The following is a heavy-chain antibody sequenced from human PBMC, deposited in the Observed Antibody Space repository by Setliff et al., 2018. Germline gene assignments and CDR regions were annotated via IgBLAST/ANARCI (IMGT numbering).Heavy chain of an antibody. Sequence: SETLSLTCTVSGGSISSQDWSWIRQPPGKGLEWIGYVYSSGITNYNPSHKSRVTMSVDTSKNQFSLKLSSVTAADTAIYYCPMETAAWGYVDTALVTFIDQWGEGTLVTVCS. D-gene: IGHD5-18*01. V-gene: IGHV4-59*11. CDR2: VYSSGIT. CDR3: PMETAAWGYVDTALVTFIDQ. CDR1: GGSISSQD. J-gene: IGHJ4*02.